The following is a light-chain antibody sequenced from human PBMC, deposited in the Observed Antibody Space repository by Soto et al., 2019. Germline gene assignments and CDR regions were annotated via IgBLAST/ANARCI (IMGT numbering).Light chain of an antibody. CDR2: SAS. Sequence: EIVMTQSPATLSVSPGGRATLSCRASKSISDTLAWYPQNPGQAPRILIYSASRRATGFPARFSGSGSGTDFSLTISSLQSADFAVYYWHQYNNWPCTFGQGTTVEIK. CDR1: KSISDT. J-gene: IGKJ1*01. CDR3: HQYNNWPCT. V-gene: IGKV3-15*01.